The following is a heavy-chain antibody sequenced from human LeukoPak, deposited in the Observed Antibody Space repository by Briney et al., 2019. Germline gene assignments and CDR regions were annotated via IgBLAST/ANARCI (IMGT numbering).Heavy chain of an antibody. CDR2: IDPSDSYT. Sequence: GESLKISCKGSGYSFTSYWISWVRQMPGKGLEWMGSIDPSDSYTNISPSFQGHDTISADKSISTAYLQWSSLKASDTATYYCARPMAGSGGYYYYDMDVWGQGTTVTVSS. CDR1: GYSFTSYW. V-gene: IGHV5-10-1*01. CDR3: ARPMAGSGGYYYYDMDV. D-gene: IGHD2-8*01. J-gene: IGHJ6*02.